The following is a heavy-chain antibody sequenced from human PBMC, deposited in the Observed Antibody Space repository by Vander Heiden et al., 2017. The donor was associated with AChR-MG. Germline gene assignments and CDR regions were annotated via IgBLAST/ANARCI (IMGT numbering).Heavy chain of an antibody. J-gene: IGHJ2*01. CDR1: GFTFSSYA. Sequence: EVQLLESGGGLVQPGGSLRLSCAASGFTFSSYAMSWVRQAPGKGLEWVSAISGSGGSTYYADSVKGRFTISRDNSKNTLYLQMNSLRAEDTAVYYCAKSSSSTGVLFRRHHWYFDLWGRGTLVTVSS. CDR2: ISGSGGST. D-gene: IGHD2-8*02. CDR3: AKSSSSTGVLFRRHHWYFDL. V-gene: IGHV3-23*01.